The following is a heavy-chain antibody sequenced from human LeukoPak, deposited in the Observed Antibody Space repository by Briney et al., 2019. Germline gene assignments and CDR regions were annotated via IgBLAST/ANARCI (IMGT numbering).Heavy chain of an antibody. Sequence: GGSLILSCAVSGLTFSGFWMSWSRQAPGKGLEWVASINSDGSEGYYADVVKGRFTISRDNAKNSLYLQINSLRAEDTAVYYCARSSYSSSSSVWGQGTMVTVSS. CDR1: GLTFSGFW. J-gene: IGHJ3*01. D-gene: IGHD6-6*01. CDR2: INSDGSEG. CDR3: ARSSYSSSSSV. V-gene: IGHV3-7*03.